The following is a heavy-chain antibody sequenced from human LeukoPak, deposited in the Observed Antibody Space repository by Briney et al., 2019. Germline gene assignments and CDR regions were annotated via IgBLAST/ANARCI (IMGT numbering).Heavy chain of an antibody. CDR2: IHYTGST. Sequence: ETLSLTCTVSGGSINSYYWSWIRQPPGKGLECIGYIHYTGSTNYNPSLKSRVTISVDTSKSQFSLKLSSVTAADTAIYYCARGGYYGSGNDFRFDPWGQGTLVTVSS. D-gene: IGHD3-10*01. CDR3: ARGGYYGSGNDFRFDP. CDR1: GGSINSYY. V-gene: IGHV4-59*01. J-gene: IGHJ5*02.